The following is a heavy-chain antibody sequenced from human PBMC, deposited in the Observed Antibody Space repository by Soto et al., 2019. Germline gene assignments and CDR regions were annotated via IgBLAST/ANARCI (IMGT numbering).Heavy chain of an antibody. Sequence: GSLRLSCGASVFTFSFYAMHWVRQASGKGLEWVAVISYNGRNEHYVDSVKGRFTISRDNSQDTLYLQMDSLRPDDTAVYYCARQAKIGDRSQFYFDSWGQGTLVTVSS. J-gene: IGHJ4*02. V-gene: IGHV3-30*04. CDR2: ISYNGRNE. CDR1: VFTFSFYA. D-gene: IGHD3-16*01. CDR3: ARQAKIGDRSQFYFDS.